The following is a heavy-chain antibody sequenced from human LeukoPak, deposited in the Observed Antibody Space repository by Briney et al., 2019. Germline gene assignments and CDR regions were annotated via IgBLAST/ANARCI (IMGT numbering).Heavy chain of an antibody. D-gene: IGHD1-1*01. J-gene: IGHJ5*02. CDR1: GFTFSDYF. CDR2: ISRSGSII. V-gene: IGHV3-11*01. Sequence: GGSLRLSCAASGFTFSDYFTNWIRQAPGKGLEWVSHISRSGSIIYYADSVKGRFTISRDNAKNSLYLQMNSLRAEDTAVYYCARGPTGSSNWFDPWGQGTLVTVSS. CDR3: ARGPTGSSNWFDP.